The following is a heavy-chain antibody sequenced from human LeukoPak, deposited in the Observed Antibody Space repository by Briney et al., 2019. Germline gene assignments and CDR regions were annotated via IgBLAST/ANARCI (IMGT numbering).Heavy chain of an antibody. CDR3: ARLMGTIFGVVIPYFDY. D-gene: IGHD3-3*01. CDR1: GGSIRSSYYY. J-gene: IGHJ4*02. Sequence: SETLSLTCTVSGGSIRSSYYYWGWIRQPPGKGLEWIGGIYDSGSTYYNPSLKSRVTISVDTSKNQFSLKLNSVTAADTAVYYCARLMGTIFGVVIPYFDYWGQGTLVTVSS. CDR2: IYDSGST. V-gene: IGHV4-39*01.